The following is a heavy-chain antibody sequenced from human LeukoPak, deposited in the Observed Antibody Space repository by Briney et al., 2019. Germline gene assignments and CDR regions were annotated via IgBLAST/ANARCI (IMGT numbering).Heavy chain of an antibody. D-gene: IGHD6-13*01. V-gene: IGHV5-51*01. J-gene: IGHJ4*02. CDR2: IYPGDFDT. Sequence: GESLKISCKGSGYSFTNYWIGWVRQMPGKGLEWMGIIYPGDFDTRYSPSFQGQVTISADRSSSTAYLQWRSLKASDTAMYYCARQSALSGSSWPWGQGTLVTVSS. CDR1: GYSFTNYW. CDR3: ARQSALSGSSWP.